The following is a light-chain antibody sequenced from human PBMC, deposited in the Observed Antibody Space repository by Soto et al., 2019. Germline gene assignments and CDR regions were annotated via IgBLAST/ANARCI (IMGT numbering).Light chain of an antibody. J-gene: IGLJ2*01. V-gene: IGLV2-14*03. Sequence: QSVLTQPASVSGSPGQSITISCTGTSSDVGGYNYVSWHQQHPGKVPKLMIYDDSHRPSGLANCFSGSKSGNTASLTISGLQAEDEADYYCGSYTSSITVVFGAGTKLTVL. CDR3: GSYTSSITVV. CDR2: DDS. CDR1: SSDVGGYNY.